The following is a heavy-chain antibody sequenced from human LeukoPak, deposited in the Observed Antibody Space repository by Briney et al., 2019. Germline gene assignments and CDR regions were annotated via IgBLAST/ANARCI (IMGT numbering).Heavy chain of an antibody. J-gene: IGHJ4*02. CDR1: GFTFSNYN. D-gene: IGHD3-10*01. CDR2: ISTRSTYI. CDR3: AREEEWYASGTCYKGFDS. V-gene: IGHV3-21*01. Sequence: GGSLRLSCAASGFTFSNYNMNWVRQAPGKGLEWVSCISTRSTYIYYADSVKGRFTISRDNAKNSLYLQMNSLRADDTAVYYCAREEEWYASGTCYKGFDSWGQGTLVTVSS.